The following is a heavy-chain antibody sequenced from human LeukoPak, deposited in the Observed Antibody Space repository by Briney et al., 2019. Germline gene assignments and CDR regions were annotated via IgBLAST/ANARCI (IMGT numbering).Heavy chain of an antibody. J-gene: IGHJ6*02. CDR3: AKGHYYGSGSYYYDYGMDV. V-gene: IGHV1-8*02. Sequence: ASVKVSCKASGGTFSSYAINWVRQATGQGLEWMGWMNPNSGNTGYAQKFQGRVTMTRNTSISTAYMELSSLRSEDTAVYYCAKGHYYGSGSYYYDYGMDVWGQGTTVTVSS. CDR1: GGTFSSYA. CDR2: MNPNSGNT. D-gene: IGHD3-10*01.